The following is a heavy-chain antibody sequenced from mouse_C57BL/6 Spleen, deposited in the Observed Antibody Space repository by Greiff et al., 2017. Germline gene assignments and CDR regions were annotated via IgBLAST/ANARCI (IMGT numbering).Heavy chain of an antibody. CDR1: GFNIKDDY. Sequence: VQLQQSGAELVRPGASVKLSCTASGFNIKDDYMHWVKQRPEQGLEWIGWIDPENGDTEYASKFQGKATIPADTSSNTAYLQLSSLTSEDTAVYYCTTIYDGYYGGDFDYWGQGTTLTVSS. CDR3: TTIYDGYYGGDFDY. J-gene: IGHJ2*01. CDR2: IDPENGDT. D-gene: IGHD2-3*01. V-gene: IGHV14-4*01.